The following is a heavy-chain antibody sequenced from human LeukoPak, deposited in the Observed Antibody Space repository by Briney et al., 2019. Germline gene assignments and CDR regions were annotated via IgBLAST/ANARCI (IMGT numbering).Heavy chain of an antibody. Sequence: GGSLRLSCAASGFTFSSYWMSWVRQAPGKGLEWVANIKQDGSEKYYVDSVKGRFTIPRDNAKNSLYLQMNSLRAEDTAVYYCARDVDTAMPTGDAFDIWGQGTMVTVSS. CDR3: ARDVDTAMPTGDAFDI. D-gene: IGHD5-18*01. J-gene: IGHJ3*02. CDR1: GFTFSSYW. CDR2: IKQDGSEK. V-gene: IGHV3-7*01.